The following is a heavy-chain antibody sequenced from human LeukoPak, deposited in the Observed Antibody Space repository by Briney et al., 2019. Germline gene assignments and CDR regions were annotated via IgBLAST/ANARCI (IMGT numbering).Heavy chain of an antibody. CDR1: GGSISSSSYY. V-gene: IGHV4-39*01. D-gene: IGHD3-10*01. J-gene: IGHJ4*02. Sequence: SETLSLTCTVSGGSISSSSYYWGWLRQPPGKGLEWLGTIYYSGSTYYNPSLKSRVTISVDTSKNQFSLKLGSVTAADTAVYYCASWDMVRGVIIDYWGQGTLVTVSS. CDR3: ASWDMVRGVIIDY. CDR2: IYYSGST.